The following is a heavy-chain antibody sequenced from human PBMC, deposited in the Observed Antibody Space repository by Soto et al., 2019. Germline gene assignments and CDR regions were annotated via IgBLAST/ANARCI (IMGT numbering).Heavy chain of an antibody. D-gene: IGHD2-2*01. Sequence: TLSLTCAVSGGSISSSNWWSWVRQPPGKGLEWIGEIYHSGSTNYNPSLKSRVTISVDKSKNQFSLKLSSVTAADTAVYYCARDLVVPAAILYYYGMDVWGQGTTVTVSS. V-gene: IGHV4-4*02. CDR2: IYHSGST. CDR1: GGSISSSNW. J-gene: IGHJ6*02. CDR3: ARDLVVPAAILYYYGMDV.